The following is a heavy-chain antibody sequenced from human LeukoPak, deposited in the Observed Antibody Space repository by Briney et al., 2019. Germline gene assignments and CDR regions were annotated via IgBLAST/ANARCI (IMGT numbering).Heavy chain of an antibody. J-gene: IGHJ3*02. V-gene: IGHV4-39*07. CDR2: IYYSGST. CDR3: ARAYYDFWSGYYSPDAFDI. Sequence: PSETLSLTCTVSGGSISSSSYYWGWIRQPPGKGLEWIGSIYYSGSTYYNPSLKSRVTISVDTSKNQFSLKLSSVTAADTAVYYCARAYYDFWSGYYSPDAFDIWGQGTMVTVSS. D-gene: IGHD3-3*01. CDR1: GGSISSSSYY.